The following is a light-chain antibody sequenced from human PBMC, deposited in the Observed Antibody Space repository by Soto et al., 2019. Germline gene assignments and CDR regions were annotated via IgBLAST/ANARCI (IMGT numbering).Light chain of an antibody. CDR1: SSDVGGYNY. V-gene: IGLV2-14*01. CDR3: SSYTSSSTLGV. J-gene: IGLJ1*01. CDR2: EVS. Sequence: QSVLTQPASVSVSPGQSITISCTGTSSDVGGYNYVSWYQQHPGKAPKLMIYEVSNRPSGVSNRFSGSKSGNTASLTISGLQAEDEADYYCSSYTSSSTLGVFGTGTKVTVL.